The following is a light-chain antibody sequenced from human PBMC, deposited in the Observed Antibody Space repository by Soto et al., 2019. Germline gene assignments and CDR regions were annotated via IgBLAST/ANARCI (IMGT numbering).Light chain of an antibody. J-gene: IGLJ2*01. CDR2: DVS. Sequence: QSALTQPAYVSGSPGQSITISCTGTSSDVGGYNYVSWYQQHPGKDPKLMIYDVSNRPSGVSNRFSGSKSGNTASLTISGLQAEDEANYYCSSYTSSSTVLFGGGTKLTVL. V-gene: IGLV2-14*01. CDR3: SSYTSSSTVL. CDR1: SSDVGGYNY.